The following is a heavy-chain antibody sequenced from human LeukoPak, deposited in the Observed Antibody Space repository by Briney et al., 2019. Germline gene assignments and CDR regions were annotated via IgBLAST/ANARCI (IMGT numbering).Heavy chain of an antibody. CDR2: ISGGGGTT. Sequence: GGSLRLSCAASGFTLSSYAMSWVRQAPGKGLVWVSTISGGGGTTYYADSVKGRFTISRDNAQNSLYLQMNGLRVEDTAVYYCTRRLDDWGQGTLVTVSS. CDR3: TRRLDD. V-gene: IGHV3-23*01. CDR1: GFTLSSYA. D-gene: IGHD3-16*01. J-gene: IGHJ4*02.